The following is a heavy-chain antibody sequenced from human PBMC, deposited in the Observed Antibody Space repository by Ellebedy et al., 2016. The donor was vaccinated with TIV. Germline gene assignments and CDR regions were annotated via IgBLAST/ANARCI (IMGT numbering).Heavy chain of an antibody. CDR1: NYIFNSYG. CDR3: ARDQATVFGGDNNYYYGMDV. CDR2: ISGHNGDT. V-gene: IGHV1-18*01. J-gene: IGHJ6*02. D-gene: IGHD3-3*01. Sequence: AASVKVSCKASNYIFNSYGISWVRQAPGQGLEWMGWISGHNGDTNFAQKFQGRVTMTTDTSTNTVYMEVRSLTFDDTAVYYCARDQATVFGGDNNYYYGMDVWGQGTTVTVSS.